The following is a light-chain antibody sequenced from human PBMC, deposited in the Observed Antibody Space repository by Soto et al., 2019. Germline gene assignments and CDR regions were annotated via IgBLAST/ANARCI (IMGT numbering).Light chain of an antibody. J-gene: IGLJ1*01. V-gene: IGLV2-14*01. Sequence: QSVVTQPASVSGSPGQSITIACTGTISDIGSYNYVAWYQQFPGKTPKLIIYEVRNRPSGVSFRFSGSKYGNTASLTISGLQADDEADYYCISYRGSDTSYVFGTGTKVTVL. CDR2: EVR. CDR3: ISYRGSDTSYV. CDR1: ISDIGSYNY.